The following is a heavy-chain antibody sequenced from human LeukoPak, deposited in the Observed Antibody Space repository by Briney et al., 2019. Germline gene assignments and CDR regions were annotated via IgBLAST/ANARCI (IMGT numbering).Heavy chain of an antibody. D-gene: IGHD3-9*01. CDR2: IIPIFGTA. J-gene: IGHJ4*02. Sequence: SVKVSCKASGGTFSSYAISWVRQAPGQGLEWMGGIIPIFGTANYAQKFQGRVTITTDESTSTAYMELSSLRSEDTAVYYCARGPLTLRHSFDYWGRGTLVTVSS. CDR3: ARGPLTLRHSFDY. V-gene: IGHV1-69*05. CDR1: GGTFSSYA.